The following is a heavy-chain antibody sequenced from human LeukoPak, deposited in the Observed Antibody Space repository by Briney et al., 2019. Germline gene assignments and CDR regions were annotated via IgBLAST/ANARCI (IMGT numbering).Heavy chain of an antibody. D-gene: IGHD5-18*01. CDR3: ARGSYGYGNFDY. CDR2: INSDGSST. CDR1: GLSISSDW. J-gene: IGHJ4*02. V-gene: IGHV3-74*01. Sequence: GGSLRLSCAASGLSISSDWTHWVRQVPGRGLVWVSRINSDGSSTSYADSVKGRFTISRDNAKNTLYLQMNSLRAEDTAVYYCARGSYGYGNFDYWGQGTLVTVSS.